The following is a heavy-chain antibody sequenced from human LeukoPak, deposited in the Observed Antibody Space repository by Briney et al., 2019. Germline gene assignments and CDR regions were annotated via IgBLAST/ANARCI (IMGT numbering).Heavy chain of an antibody. CDR2: ISGYNGDT. Sequence: ASVKVSCKTSGYTFSSFGISWVRQAPGQGLEWMGWISGYNGDTNYEQKLQGRVTMTTDTSTSTAYMELRSLRSDDTAVYYCARGQRLLLTKYYYYYMDVWGKGTTVTVSS. CDR3: ARGQRLLLTKYYYYYMDV. D-gene: IGHD2-15*01. CDR1: GYTFSSFG. J-gene: IGHJ6*03. V-gene: IGHV1-18*01.